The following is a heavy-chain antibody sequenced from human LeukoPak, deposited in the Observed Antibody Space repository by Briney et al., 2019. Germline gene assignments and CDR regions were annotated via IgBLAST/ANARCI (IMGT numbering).Heavy chain of an antibody. CDR1: GYSISSGYY. D-gene: IGHD6-6*01. V-gene: IGHV4-38-2*02. J-gene: IGHJ4*02. CDR3: ASPVRRVGAAPTDY. Sequence: PSETLSLTCTVSGYSISSGYYWGWIRQPPGKGLEWIGSIYHSGSTYYNPSLKSRVTISVDTSKNQFSLKLSSVTAADTAVYYCASPVRRVGAAPTDYWGQGTLVTVSS. CDR2: IYHSGST.